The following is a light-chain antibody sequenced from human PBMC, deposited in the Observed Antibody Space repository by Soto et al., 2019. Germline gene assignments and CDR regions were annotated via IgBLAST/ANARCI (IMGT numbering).Light chain of an antibody. V-gene: IGKV3-20*01. CDR1: QSVSSSY. J-gene: IGKJ1*01. CDR3: HHLRA. Sequence: EIVLTHSPGTLSLSPGERATLSCRASQSVSSSYLAWYQQKPGQAPRLLIYGASSRATGIPDRFSGSGSGTDFTLTISRLEPEDFAVYYCHHLRAFGQGTKVDIK. CDR2: GAS.